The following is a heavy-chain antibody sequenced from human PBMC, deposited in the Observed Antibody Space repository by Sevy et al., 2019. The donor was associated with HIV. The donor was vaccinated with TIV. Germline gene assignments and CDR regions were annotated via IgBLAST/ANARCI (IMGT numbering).Heavy chain of an antibody. CDR3: ARDLPLYSSSGPPFDY. Sequence: GGSLRLSCAASGFTFSSYWMSWVRQAPGKGLEWVANIKQDGSEKYYVDSVKGRVTISRDNAKNSLYLQMNSLRAEDTAVYYCARDLPLYSSSGPPFDYWGQGTLVTVSS. CDR2: IKQDGSEK. CDR1: GFTFSSYW. V-gene: IGHV3-7*01. J-gene: IGHJ4*02. D-gene: IGHD6-13*01.